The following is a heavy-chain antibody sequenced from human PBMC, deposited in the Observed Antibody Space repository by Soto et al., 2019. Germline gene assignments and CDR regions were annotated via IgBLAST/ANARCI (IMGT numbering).Heavy chain of an antibody. CDR2: ISGSGGST. V-gene: IGHV3-23*01. D-gene: IGHD3-3*01. CDR1: GLTFSSYA. CDR3: AKRQDLEWLYSDY. Sequence: GRSLRLSCAASGLTFSSYAMSWVRQGPGKGLEWVSAISGSGGSTYYADSVKGRFTISRDNPKNTLDLQMNKLRAEETAVYYCAKRQDLEWLYSDYWGQGTLVAVSS. J-gene: IGHJ4*02.